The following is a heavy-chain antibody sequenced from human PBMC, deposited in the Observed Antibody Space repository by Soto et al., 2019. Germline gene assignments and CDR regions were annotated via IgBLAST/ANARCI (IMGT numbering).Heavy chain of an antibody. CDR1: GGSISRYY. J-gene: IGHJ6*03. V-gene: IGHV4-59*01. D-gene: IGHD3-3*01. Sequence: SETLCLTCTVSGGSISRYYWSWIRQPPGKGLEWIGYIFHTGGSANYNPSLKSRVTISVDTSQNHFSLRLTSVSAADTAVYYCARGGDYYYYYMDVWGKGTTVTVSS. CDR2: IFHTGGSA. CDR3: ARGGDYYYYYMDV.